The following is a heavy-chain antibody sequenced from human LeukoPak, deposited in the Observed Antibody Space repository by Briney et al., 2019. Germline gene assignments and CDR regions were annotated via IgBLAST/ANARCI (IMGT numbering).Heavy chain of an antibody. CDR1: GFTFSSYE. V-gene: IGHV3-48*03. J-gene: IGHJ4*02. Sequence: GGSLRLSCAASGFTFSSYEMNWVRQAPGKGLEWVSYISSSGSTIYYADSVKGRFTISRDNAKKSLFLQMNSLRAEDTAAYYCASALRTSSLIAAHNYWGQGTLVTVSS. CDR2: ISSSGSTI. D-gene: IGHD6-13*01. CDR3: ASALRTSSLIAAHNY.